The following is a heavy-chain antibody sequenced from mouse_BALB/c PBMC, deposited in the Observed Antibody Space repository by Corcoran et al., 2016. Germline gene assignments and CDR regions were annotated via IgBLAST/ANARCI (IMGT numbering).Heavy chain of an antibody. CDR1: GYTFTNYG. D-gene: IGHD6-1*01. CDR2: INTYTGEP. J-gene: IGHJ4*01. Sequence: QIQLVQSGPELKKPGETVKISCKASGYTFTNYGMNWVKQAPGKGLKWMGWINTYTGEPTYADDFKGRFAFSLETSASTAYLQINNLKTEDTATNFCARAPLHYYAMDYWGQGTAVTVSS. CDR3: ARAPLHYYAMDY. V-gene: IGHV9-3-1*01.